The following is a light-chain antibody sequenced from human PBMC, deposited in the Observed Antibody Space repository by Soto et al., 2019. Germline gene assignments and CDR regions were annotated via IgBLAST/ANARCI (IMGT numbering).Light chain of an antibody. CDR1: QSVSNN. CDR2: RAS. Sequence: EIVLTQSPGTLSLSPGERATLSCRASQSVSNNYLAWYQQKPGQAPRLLIYRASTRATGVPARFSGSGSGTEFTLTISSLQSEDFAFYYCQQYNNWPITFGQGTRLEIK. J-gene: IGKJ5*01. V-gene: IGKV3-15*01. CDR3: QQYNNWPIT.